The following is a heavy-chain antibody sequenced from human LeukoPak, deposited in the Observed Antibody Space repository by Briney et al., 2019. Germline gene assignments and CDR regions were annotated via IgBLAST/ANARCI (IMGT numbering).Heavy chain of an antibody. Sequence: PGGSLRLSCGASGFTFSSYAMHWVRQTPGKGLQWVSVIGGSGDTTYYADFVKGRFTISRDNSRNTVYLQMNSLTAEDTAIYYCAKDLRPGTIMDAFDVWGQGTMVTVSS. CDR2: IGGSGDTT. CDR3: AKDLRPGTIMDAFDV. CDR1: GFTFSSYA. J-gene: IGHJ3*01. V-gene: IGHV3-23*01. D-gene: IGHD1-7*01.